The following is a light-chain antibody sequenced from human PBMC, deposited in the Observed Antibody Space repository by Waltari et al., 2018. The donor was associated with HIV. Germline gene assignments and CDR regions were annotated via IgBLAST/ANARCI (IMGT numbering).Light chain of an antibody. CDR1: RSDDGRYNL. CDR2: EGS. V-gene: IGLV2-23*01. J-gene: IGLJ1*01. Sequence: QSAMTQPASVSGSPGQSITISCNGNRSDDGRYNLVSWYQQHPGKAPKLMIYEGSKRPSGVSNRFSGSKSGNTASLTIAGLQAEDEADYYCCSYAGSTTFYVFGTGTKVTVL. CDR3: CSYAGSTTFYV.